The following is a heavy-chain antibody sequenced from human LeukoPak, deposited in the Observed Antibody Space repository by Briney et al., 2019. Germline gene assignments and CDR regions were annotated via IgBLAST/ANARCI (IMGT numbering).Heavy chain of an antibody. CDR2: IYDSGST. J-gene: IGHJ3*02. V-gene: IGHV4-30-2*01. CDR1: GGSISSGGYY. Sequence: SETLSLTCTVSGGSISSGGYYWSWIRQPPGKGLEWIGYIYDSGSTYYKPSLKSRVTISVDRSKNQFSLKLSSVTAADTAVYYCARTSYSYAFDIWGQGTMVTVSS. CDR3: ARTSYSYAFDI. D-gene: IGHD1-26*01.